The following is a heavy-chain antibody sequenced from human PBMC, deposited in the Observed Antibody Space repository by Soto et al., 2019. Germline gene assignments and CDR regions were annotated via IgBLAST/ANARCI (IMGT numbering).Heavy chain of an antibody. D-gene: IGHD2-21*02. CDR1: GFTFSSYA. CDR3: AKEYLIRVTTIKWGYYYYGMDV. J-gene: IGHJ6*02. V-gene: IGHV3-23*01. CDR2: ISGSGGST. Sequence: GGSLRLSCAASGFTFSSYAMSWVRQAPGKGLEWVSAISGSGGSTYYADSVKGRFTISRDNSKNTLYLQMNSLRAEDTAVYYCAKEYLIRVTTIKWGYYYYGMDVWGQGTTVTVSS.